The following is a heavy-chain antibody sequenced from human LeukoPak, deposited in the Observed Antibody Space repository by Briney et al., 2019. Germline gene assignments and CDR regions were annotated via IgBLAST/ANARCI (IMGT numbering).Heavy chain of an antibody. CDR3: AKARHRPGTYYYDSSGYYYDY. CDR1: GFTFSSYA. Sequence: GGSLRLSCGASGFTFSSYAMSWVRQAPGKGLEWVSAISGSGGSTYYADSVKGRFTISRDNSKNTLYLQMNSLRAEDTAVYYCAKARHRPGTYYYDSSGYYYDYWGQGTLVTVSS. CDR2: ISGSGGST. D-gene: IGHD3-22*01. J-gene: IGHJ4*02. V-gene: IGHV3-23*01.